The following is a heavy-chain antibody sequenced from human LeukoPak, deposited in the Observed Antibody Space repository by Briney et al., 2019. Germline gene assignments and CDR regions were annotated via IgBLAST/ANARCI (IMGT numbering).Heavy chain of an antibody. CDR3: ARAPSEIGGYYPEYFRH. Sequence: GGSLRLSCAASGFTFSSYWMHWVRQAPGKGLVWVSRIESDGSTRYADSVKGRFTISRDNAKNTVSLQMTSLRAEDTGVYYCARAPSEIGGYYPEYFRHWGQGTLVIVSS. V-gene: IGHV3-74*01. CDR1: GFTFSSYW. CDR2: IESDGST. D-gene: IGHD3-22*01. J-gene: IGHJ1*01.